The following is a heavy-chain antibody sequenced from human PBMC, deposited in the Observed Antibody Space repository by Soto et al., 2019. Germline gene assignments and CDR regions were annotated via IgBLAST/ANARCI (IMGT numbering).Heavy chain of an antibody. D-gene: IGHD2-2*01. J-gene: IGHJ6*03. CDR2: INSDGSST. V-gene: IGHV3-74*01. Sequence: GGSLRLSCAASGFTFSSYWMHWVRQAPGKGLVWVSRINSDGSSTSYADSVKGRFTISRDNAKNTLYLQMNSLRAEDTAVYYCAREKDIVVVWSYYYYMDVWGKGTTVTVSS. CDR3: AREKDIVVVWSYYYYMDV. CDR1: GFTFSSYW.